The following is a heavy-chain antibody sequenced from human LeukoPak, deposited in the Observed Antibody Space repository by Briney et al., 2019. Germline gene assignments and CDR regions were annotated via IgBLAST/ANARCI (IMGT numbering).Heavy chain of an antibody. Sequence: PSETLSLTCTVSGGSISSYYWSWIRQPPGKGLEWIGYIYYSGSTNYNPSLKSRVTISVDTSKNQFSLKLSSVTAADTAVYYCARVRLVEYSSSPYYFDYWGQGTLVTVSS. CDR3: ARVRLVEYSSSPYYFDY. V-gene: IGHV4-59*01. CDR1: GGSISSYY. J-gene: IGHJ4*02. CDR2: IYYSGST. D-gene: IGHD6-13*01.